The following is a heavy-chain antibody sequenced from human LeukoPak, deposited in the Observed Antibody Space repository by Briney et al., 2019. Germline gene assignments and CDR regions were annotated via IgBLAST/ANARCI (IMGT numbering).Heavy chain of an antibody. CDR1: GFTFSSYA. CDR3: ARVGDGDYDY. Sequence: GGSLRLSCAASGFTFSSYAMSWVRQAPGKGLEWVSAISGSGGSTYYADSVKGRFTISRDNAKNSLYLQMNSLRAEDTAVYYCARVGDGDYDYWGQGTLVTVSS. V-gene: IGHV3-23*01. CDR2: ISGSGGST. J-gene: IGHJ4*02. D-gene: IGHD4-17*01.